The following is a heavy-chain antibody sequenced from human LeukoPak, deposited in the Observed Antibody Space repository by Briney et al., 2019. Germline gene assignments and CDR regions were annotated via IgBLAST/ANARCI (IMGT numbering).Heavy chain of an antibody. D-gene: IGHD5-18*01. J-gene: IGHJ4*02. CDR3: ARADTQNTWIQLWALPTGFDY. CDR2: INPSGGST. V-gene: IGHV1-46*01. CDR1: GYTFTSYA. Sequence: ASVKVSCTASGYTFTSYAMHWVRQAPGQGLEWMGIINPSGGSTSYAQKFQGRVTMTRDTSTSTVYMELSSLRSEDTAVYYCARADTQNTWIQLWALPTGFDYWGQGTLVTVSS.